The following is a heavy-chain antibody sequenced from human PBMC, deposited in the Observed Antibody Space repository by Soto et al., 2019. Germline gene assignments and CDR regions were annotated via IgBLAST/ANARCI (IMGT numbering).Heavy chain of an antibody. CDR1: GFTFSSYA. CDR3: ASDMAGSSGLDY. Sequence: QVQLVESGGGVVQPGRSLRLSCAASGFTFSSYAMHWVRQAPGKGLEWVAVISYDGSNKYYADSVKGRFTISRDNSKNTLYLQMNSLRAEDTAVYYCASDMAGSSGLDYWGQGTLVTVSS. J-gene: IGHJ4*02. V-gene: IGHV3-30-3*01. CDR2: ISYDGSNK. D-gene: IGHD6-19*01.